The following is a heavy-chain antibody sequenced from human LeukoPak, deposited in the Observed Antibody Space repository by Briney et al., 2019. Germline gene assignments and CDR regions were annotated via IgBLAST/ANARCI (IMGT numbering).Heavy chain of an antibody. J-gene: IGHJ3*02. CDR1: GGSFSGYY. V-gene: IGHV4-34*01. CDR3: AGANLTGYYFRAFDI. Sequence: KPSETLSLTCAVYGGSFSGYYWGWIRQPPGKGLEWIGSIYYSGSTYYNPSLKSRVTISVDTSKNQFSLKLSSVTAADTAVYYCAGANLTGYYFRAFDIWGQGTMVTVSS. CDR2: IYYSGST. D-gene: IGHD3-9*01.